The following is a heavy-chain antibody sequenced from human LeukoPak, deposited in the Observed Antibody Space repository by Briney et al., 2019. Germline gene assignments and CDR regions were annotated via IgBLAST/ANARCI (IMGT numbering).Heavy chain of an antibody. D-gene: IGHD1-26*01. J-gene: IGHJ3*02. Sequence: PGRSLRLSCAASGLTFSSYAMHWVRQAPGKGLEWVAVISYDGSNKHYADSVKGRFTISGDKSKNTLYLQMNSLRPEDTAFYYCARGPGPIAGAKSPFDIWGQGTMVTVSS. CDR3: ARGPGPIAGAKSPFDI. V-gene: IGHV3-30*01. CDR2: ISYDGSNK. CDR1: GLTFSSYA.